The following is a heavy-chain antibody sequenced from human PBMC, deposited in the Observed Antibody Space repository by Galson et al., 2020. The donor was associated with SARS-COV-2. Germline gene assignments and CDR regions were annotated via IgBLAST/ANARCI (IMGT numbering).Heavy chain of an antibody. CDR3: ARLYGSGSYSSYYYSIDV. Sequence: ASETLSLTCTVSGGSISSNYWSWIRQPPGKKLEWIGYIYYSGSTNYNPSLESRVTISVDTSKNQFSLRMTSVTASDTAVYYCARLYGSGSYSSYYYSIDVWGQGTTVTVSS. CDR2: IYYSGST. V-gene: IGHV4-59*01. CDR1: GGSISSNY. D-gene: IGHD3-10*01. J-gene: IGHJ6*02.